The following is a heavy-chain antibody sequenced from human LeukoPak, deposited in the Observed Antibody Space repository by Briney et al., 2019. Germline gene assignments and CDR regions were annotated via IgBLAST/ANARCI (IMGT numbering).Heavy chain of an antibody. CDR2: ISRSGTTS. CDR3: ARKGQWLVRGTFDI. D-gene: IGHD6-19*01. V-gene: IGHV3-48*03. Sequence: AGGSLRLSCAASGFTFSSYEMNWVRQAPGKGLEWVSYISRSGTTSFYADSLKGRFTISRDNAKNCLYLQMNSLRAEDTAVYYCARKGQWLVRGTFDIWGQGTVVTVSS. J-gene: IGHJ3*02. CDR1: GFTFSSYE.